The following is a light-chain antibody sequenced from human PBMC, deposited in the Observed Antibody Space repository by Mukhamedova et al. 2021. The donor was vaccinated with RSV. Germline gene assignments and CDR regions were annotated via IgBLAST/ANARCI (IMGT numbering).Light chain of an antibody. J-gene: IGKJ4*01. Sequence: WYQRRVHGKAPNLLIYDASNLQTGVPLRFSGSGSGTDFTFTISSLQLEDTATYYCLQYDNLPLTFGGGTKVEIK. CDR2: DAS. CDR3: LQYDNLPLT. V-gene: IGKV1-33*01.